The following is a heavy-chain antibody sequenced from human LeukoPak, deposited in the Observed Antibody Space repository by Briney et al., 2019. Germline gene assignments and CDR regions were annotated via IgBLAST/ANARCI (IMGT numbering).Heavy chain of an antibody. CDR1: GGSISSGSFY. V-gene: IGHV4-61*02. Sequence: PSENLSLTCTVSGGSISSGSFYWNCIRQPAGKGLECIGRIYTSGSTNYNPSLKSRVTISLDTSKNQFSLKLSSVAAADTAVYYCARDEGHCSGGSCYSDAFDVWGQGTMVTVSS. CDR2: IYTSGST. J-gene: IGHJ3*01. D-gene: IGHD2-15*01. CDR3: ARDEGHCSGGSCYSDAFDV.